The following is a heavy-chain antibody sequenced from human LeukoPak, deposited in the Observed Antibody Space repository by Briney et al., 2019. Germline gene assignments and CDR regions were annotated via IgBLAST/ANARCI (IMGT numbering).Heavy chain of an antibody. Sequence: SQTLSLTCTVSGGSISSGDYYWSWIRQPPGKGLEWIGYIYYSGSTYYNPSLKSRVTISVNTSKNKFSLKLSSVTAADTAVYYCARDKGGSQNWFDPWGQGTLVTVSS. V-gene: IGHV4-30-4*01. J-gene: IGHJ5*02. CDR2: IYYSGST. D-gene: IGHD1-26*01. CDR1: GGSISSGDYY. CDR3: ARDKGGSQNWFDP.